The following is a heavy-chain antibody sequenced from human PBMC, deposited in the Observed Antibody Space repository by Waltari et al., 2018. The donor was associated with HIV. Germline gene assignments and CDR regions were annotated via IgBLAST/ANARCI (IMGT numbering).Heavy chain of an antibody. V-gene: IGHV3-23*01. J-gene: IGHJ4*02. CDR3: AKGVSVATRTGFDS. CDR1: GSRFSDYA. D-gene: IGHD5-12*01. CDR2: ISGSGQTT. Sequence: VQLLESGGGLVQPGGSLGLSWAASGSRFSDYALGWVRQAPGKGLQCVSTISGSGQTTYYAVSVGGRFTISRDDSQNTLYLQMHSVGGEDTAVYFCAKGVSVATRTGFDSWGQGTMVIVSS.